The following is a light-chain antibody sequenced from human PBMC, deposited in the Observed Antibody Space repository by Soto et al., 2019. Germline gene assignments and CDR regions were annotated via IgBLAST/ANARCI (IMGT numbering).Light chain of an antibody. CDR1: QSVISK. CDR2: GES. Sequence: EIVLTQSQDTLSLSPGERATLSCRASQSVISKLAWYQQKPGQAPRLLIYGESTRATGIPGRFSGSGSGTEFTLTISSLQSEDFAVYYCQQYNNWLWTFGQGANVDIK. J-gene: IGKJ1*01. CDR3: QQYNNWLWT. V-gene: IGKV3-15*01.